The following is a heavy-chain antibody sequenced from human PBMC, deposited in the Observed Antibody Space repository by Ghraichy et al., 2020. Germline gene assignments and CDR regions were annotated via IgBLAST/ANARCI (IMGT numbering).Heavy chain of an antibody. D-gene: IGHD2-2*01. CDR3: ARHGGDIVVVPAADWFDP. CDR1: GGSISSTIYY. Sequence: ESLNISCTVSGGSISSTIYYWGWIRQPPGKGLEWIGSIDYRGSTYYNPSLESRVTISVDTSKNQFSLKLSSVTAADTAVYHCARHGGDIVVVPAADWFDPWGQGTLVTVSS. CDR2: IDYRGST. V-gene: IGHV4-39*01. J-gene: IGHJ5*02.